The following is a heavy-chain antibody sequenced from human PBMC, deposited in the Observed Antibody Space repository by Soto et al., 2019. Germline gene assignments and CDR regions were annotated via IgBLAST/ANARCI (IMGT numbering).Heavy chain of an antibody. J-gene: IGHJ6*02. CDR1: GFTFSSYA. Sequence: PGGSLRLSCAASGFTFSSYAMHWVRQAPGKGLEWVAVISYDGSNKYYADSVKGRFTISRDNSKNTLYLQMNSLRAEDTAVYYCARNDILTGYDYGMDVWGQGTTVTVSS. V-gene: IGHV3-30-3*01. CDR2: ISYDGSNK. D-gene: IGHD3-9*01. CDR3: ARNDILTGYDYGMDV.